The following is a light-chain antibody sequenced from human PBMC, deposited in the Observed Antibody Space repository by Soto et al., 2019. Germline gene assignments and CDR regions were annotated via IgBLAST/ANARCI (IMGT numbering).Light chain of an antibody. J-gene: IGKJ1*01. Sequence: ETVMTQSPAILSVSPGERATLSCRASHSVTLNLAWYQQTPGQAPRLLIYGASTRATGVPARFSGSGSGTEFTLTISSLQSEDFAVYYCQQYNNRPQTFGQGTKVEIK. CDR2: GAS. V-gene: IGKV3-15*01. CDR1: HSVTLN. CDR3: QQYNNRPQT.